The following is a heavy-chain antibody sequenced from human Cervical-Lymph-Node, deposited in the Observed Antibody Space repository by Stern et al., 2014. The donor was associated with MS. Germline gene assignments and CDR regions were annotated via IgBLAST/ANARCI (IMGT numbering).Heavy chain of an antibody. CDR3: ARAIFGVNTAAMAPDAFDT. D-gene: IGHD3-3*01. CDR1: GFTVSNNY. V-gene: IGHV3-53*01. Sequence: EDQLVESGGGLIQPGGSLRLSCAAPGFTVSNNYMSWVRPAPGKGLEWVSLIYTDDSTYYAGSVKGQFTISRDSSKNKLFLQMNSLRAEDTAVYYCARAIFGVNTAAMAPDAFDTWGQGTMVTVSS. J-gene: IGHJ3*02. CDR2: IYTDDST.